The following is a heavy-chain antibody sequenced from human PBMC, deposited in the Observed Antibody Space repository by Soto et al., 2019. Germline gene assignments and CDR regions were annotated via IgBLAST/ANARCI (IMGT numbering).Heavy chain of an antibody. Sequence: GESLKISCKGSGYKPSTWHNFTSYWIAWVRQMPGEGLEWMGIIYPGDSDTRYSPSFQGQVTISADKSISTAYLQWSSLKASDTAIYYCARQRGTMEGRRTIWYGMDVWGQGTTVTVS. V-gene: IGHV5-51*01. CDR1: GYKPSTWHNFTSYW. J-gene: IGHJ6*02. CDR2: IYPGDSDT. CDR3: ARQRGTMEGRRTIWYGMDV. D-gene: IGHD1-7*01.